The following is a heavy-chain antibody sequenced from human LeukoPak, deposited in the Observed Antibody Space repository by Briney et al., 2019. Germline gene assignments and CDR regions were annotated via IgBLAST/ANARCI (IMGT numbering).Heavy chain of an antibody. Sequence: GGSVRLSCAASAFTFSSYSMMWVRQAPGEGLEWVSSIISSSSYIYYADSVKGRFTISRDNAKNTLYLQMHSLRAEDTAAYYCGRDNRDSSSVDYWGQGTLVIASS. J-gene: IGHJ4*02. CDR1: AFTFSSYS. CDR2: IISSSSYI. V-gene: IGHV3-21*01. D-gene: IGHD6-6*01. CDR3: GRDNRDSSSVDY.